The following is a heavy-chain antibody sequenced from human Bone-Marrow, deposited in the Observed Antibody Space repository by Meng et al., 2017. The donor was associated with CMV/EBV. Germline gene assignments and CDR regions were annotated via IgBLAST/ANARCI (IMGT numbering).Heavy chain of an antibody. D-gene: IGHD4-11*01. CDR1: GYSISSGYY. V-gene: IGHV4-38-2*02. CDR3: ARRAVTPWHWFDP. Sequence: SETLSLTCTVSGYSISSGYYWGWIRQPPGKGLEWIGSIYYSGSTYYNPSLKSRVTISVDTSKNQFSLKLSSVTAADTAVYYCARRAVTPWHWFDPWGQGTLVTVSS. CDR2: IYYSGST. J-gene: IGHJ5*02.